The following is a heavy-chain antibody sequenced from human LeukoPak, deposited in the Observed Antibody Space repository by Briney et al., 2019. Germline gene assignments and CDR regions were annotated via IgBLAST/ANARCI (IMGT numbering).Heavy chain of an antibody. CDR1: GFTVSSNY. D-gene: IGHD6-6*01. Sequence: GGSLRLSCAASGFTVSSNYMSWVRQAPGKGLEWVSVIYSCGNTYYADSVKGRFTISRDNSKNTLYLQMNSLRPEDTAVYYCATRSSSIYYYYGMDVWGQGTTVTVSS. CDR2: IYSCGNT. J-gene: IGHJ6*02. CDR3: ATRSSSIYYYYGMDV. V-gene: IGHV3-66*02.